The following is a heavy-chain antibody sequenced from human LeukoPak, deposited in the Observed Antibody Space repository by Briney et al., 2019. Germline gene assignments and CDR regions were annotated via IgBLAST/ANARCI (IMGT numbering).Heavy chain of an antibody. CDR3: AGHHPRNTVDF. J-gene: IGHJ4*02. V-gene: IGHV4-39*01. Sequence: PSETLSLTCSVSGGSLSSTAYYWGWIRQPPGRGLEWIGSIYYTGITYYNPSLKSRVTISLDTSRNQFSLKLSSVTAADTAVYYCAGHHPRNTVDFWGQGTLVTVSS. CDR2: IYYTGIT. CDR1: GGSLSSTAYY. D-gene: IGHD2/OR15-2a*01.